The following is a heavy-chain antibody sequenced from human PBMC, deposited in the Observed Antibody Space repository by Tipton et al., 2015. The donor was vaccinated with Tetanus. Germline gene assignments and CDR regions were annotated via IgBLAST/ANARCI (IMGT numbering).Heavy chain of an antibody. V-gene: IGHV4-39*07. CDR2: INQSGST. J-gene: IGHJ3*02. CDR1: GGSIRSNTLHY. CDR3: ASHYGSGSDDAFDI. D-gene: IGHD3-10*01. Sequence: TLSLTCTVSGGSIRSNTLHYWGWIRQPPGKGLEWIGEINQSGSTNDNPSLKSRVTMSVDTSKNQFSLKLSSVTAAATAVYYCASHYGSGSDDAFDIWGQGTMVTVSS.